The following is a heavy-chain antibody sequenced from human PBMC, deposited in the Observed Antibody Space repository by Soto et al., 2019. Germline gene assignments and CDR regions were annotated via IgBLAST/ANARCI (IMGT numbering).Heavy chain of an antibody. CDR2: IYHSGST. Sequence: VSGGSISSGGYSWSWIRQPPGKGLEWIGYIYHSGSTYYNPSLKSRVTISVDRSKNQFSLKLSSVTAADTAVYYCARAGYSYGYPDYYGMDVWGQGTTVTVSS. V-gene: IGHV4-30-2*01. J-gene: IGHJ6*02. CDR1: GGSISSGGYS. D-gene: IGHD5-18*01. CDR3: ARAGYSYGYPDYYGMDV.